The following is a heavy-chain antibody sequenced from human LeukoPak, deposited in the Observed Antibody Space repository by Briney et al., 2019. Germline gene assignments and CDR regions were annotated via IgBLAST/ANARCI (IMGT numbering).Heavy chain of an antibody. D-gene: IGHD4-23*01. J-gene: IGHJ6*03. CDR2: IIPIFGTA. V-gene: IGHV1-69*13. CDR1: GGTFSSCA. CDR3: ARGVRWSEYYYYYMDV. Sequence: SVKVFCKASGGTFSSCAISWVRQAPGQGLEWMGGIIPIFGTANYAQKFQGRVTITADESTSTAYMELSSLRSEDTAVYYCARGVRWSEYYYYYMDVWGKGTTVTVSS.